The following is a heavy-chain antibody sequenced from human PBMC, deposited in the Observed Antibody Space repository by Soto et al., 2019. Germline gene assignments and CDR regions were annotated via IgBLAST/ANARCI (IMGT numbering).Heavy chain of an antibody. J-gene: IGHJ4*02. CDR2: IIPIFGTA. D-gene: IGHD3-22*01. Sequence: GASVKVSCKASGGTFSSYAISWVRQAPGQGLEWMGGIIPIFGTANYAQKFQGRVAMTRDTSTSTVYMELSSLRSEDTAVYYCATITPPYDSSGYYWDYWGQGTLVTVSS. CDR1: GGTFSSYA. V-gene: IGHV1-69*05. CDR3: ATITPPYDSSGYYWDY.